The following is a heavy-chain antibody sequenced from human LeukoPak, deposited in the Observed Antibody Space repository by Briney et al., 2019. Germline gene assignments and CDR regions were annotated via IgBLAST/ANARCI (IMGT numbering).Heavy chain of an antibody. J-gene: IGHJ5*02. D-gene: IGHD2-8*02. CDR1: GFTFSSYW. CDR2: ISASGDDT. V-gene: IGHV3-23*01. CDR3: AKDVWWSVS. Sequence: GGSLRLSCAASGFTFSSYWMSWVRQAPGKGLEWVAAISASGDDTFYADSVKGRFTISRDNSKNILYLQMNSLRAEDTVMYFCAKDVWWSVSWGQGTPVTVSS.